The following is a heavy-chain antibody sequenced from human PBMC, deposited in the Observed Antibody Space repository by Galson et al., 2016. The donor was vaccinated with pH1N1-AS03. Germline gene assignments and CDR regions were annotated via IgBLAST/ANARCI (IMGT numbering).Heavy chain of an antibody. V-gene: IGHV1-69*06. CDR1: GGTFRNFP. Sequence: SVKVTCKASGGTFRNFPISWVRQAPGQGLEWMGGISPIFGTPNYAERFQGRFAITADKSTNTAYMELSRLRPEETAVYYCARATDFYGNSVYYYYFDDWGQGTLVTVSS. J-gene: IGHJ4*02. CDR3: ARATDFYGNSVYYYYFDD. CDR2: ISPIFGTP. D-gene: IGHD3-22*01.